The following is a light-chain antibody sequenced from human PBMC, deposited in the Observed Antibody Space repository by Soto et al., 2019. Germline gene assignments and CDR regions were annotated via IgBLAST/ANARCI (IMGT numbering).Light chain of an antibody. CDR1: QSVSSDY. CDR2: GAS. Sequence: EMVFTQSPGTLSFSPGERATLSCRASQSVSSDYLAWFQQKPGQSPRLLIYGASSRATGIPDRFSGSGSETDFTLTISRLEPEDFAVYYCQQYGSSPFTFGGGTKVDIK. V-gene: IGKV3-20*01. J-gene: IGKJ4*01. CDR3: QQYGSSPFT.